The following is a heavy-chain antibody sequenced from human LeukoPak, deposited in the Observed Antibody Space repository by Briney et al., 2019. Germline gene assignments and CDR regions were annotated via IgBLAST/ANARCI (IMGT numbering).Heavy chain of an antibody. CDR2: SSSSGSTI. V-gene: IGHV3-48*01. CDR3: ARHLELSSSPLDY. Sequence: GGSLRLSCAASGFTFYSYAMNWVRQAPGKGLEWISYSSSSGSTIYYADSVKGRFTISRDNAKKSLYLQMNSLRAEDTAVYYCARHLELSSSPLDYWGQGTLVTVSS. D-gene: IGHD6-6*01. J-gene: IGHJ4*02. CDR1: GFTFYSYA.